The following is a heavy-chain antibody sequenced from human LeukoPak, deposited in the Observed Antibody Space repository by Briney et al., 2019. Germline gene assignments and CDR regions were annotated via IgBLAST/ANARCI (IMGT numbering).Heavy chain of an antibody. D-gene: IGHD3-10*01. CDR1: GFISRGYW. V-gene: IGHV3-7*01. Sequence: AGSLRLSCAASGFISRGYWMSWVRQAPGKGLEWVANIKQDGSEKYYVDSVKGRFTISRDNAKNSLYLEMNNLRAEDTALYYCAREYYGSGSYDSWGHGTLVTVSS. J-gene: IGHJ5*01. CDR3: AREYYGSGSYDS. CDR2: IKQDGSEK.